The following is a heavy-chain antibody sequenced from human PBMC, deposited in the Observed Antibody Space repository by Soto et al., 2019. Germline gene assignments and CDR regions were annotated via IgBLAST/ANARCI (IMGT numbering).Heavy chain of an antibody. D-gene: IGHD3-3*01. J-gene: IGHJ6*02. V-gene: IGHV3-7*03. CDR1: GFTFSSYW. Sequence: GGSLRLSCVASGFTFSSYWMSWVRQAPGKGLEWVANIKQDGSEKYYVDSVKGRFTISRDNAKNSLYLQMNSLRAEDTAVYYCARDRVTIFGVVIPYYYYGMDVWGQGTTVTVSS. CDR2: IKQDGSEK. CDR3: ARDRVTIFGVVIPYYYYGMDV.